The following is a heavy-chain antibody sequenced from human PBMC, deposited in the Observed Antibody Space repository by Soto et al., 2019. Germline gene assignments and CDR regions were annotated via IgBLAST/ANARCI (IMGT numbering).Heavy chain of an antibody. D-gene: IGHD1-26*01. V-gene: IGHV4-59*01. CDR2: IYYTGST. J-gene: IGHJ4*02. Sequence: QVQLQESGPGLVKPSETLSLTCTVSGGSLSTYYWSWIRQPPGKGLEWIGYIYYTGSTHYNPSLKRRVSISLDTSKNPFSLQLASVTAADTAVYYCARDKGGGPDYWGQGTLVTVSS. CDR3: ARDKGGGPDY. CDR1: GGSLSTYY.